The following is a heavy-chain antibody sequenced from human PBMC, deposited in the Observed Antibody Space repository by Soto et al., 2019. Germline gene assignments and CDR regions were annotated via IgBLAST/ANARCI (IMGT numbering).Heavy chain of an antibody. CDR3: ARDEAGSGYDWGGGPALGY. D-gene: IGHD5-12*01. CDR2: IYYSGST. Sequence: QVQLQESGPGLVKPSQTLSLTCTVSGGSISSGGYYWSWIRQHPGKGLEWIGYIYYSGSTYYNPSLKSRVTISVDTSKNQFSLKLSSGTAADTAVYYCARDEAGSGYDWGGGPALGYWGQGTLVTVSS. J-gene: IGHJ4*02. CDR1: GGSISSGGYY. V-gene: IGHV4-31*03.